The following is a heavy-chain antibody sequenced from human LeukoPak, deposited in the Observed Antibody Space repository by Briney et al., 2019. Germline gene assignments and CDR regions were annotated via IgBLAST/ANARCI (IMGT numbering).Heavy chain of an antibody. J-gene: IGHJ6*02. Sequence: GGSLRLSCAASGFTFSSYGMHWVRQAPGKGLEWVAVIWYDGDNKYYADSVKGRFTISRDNSKNTLYLQMNSLRAEDTAVYYCARDGIAAAGQYYCYGMDVWGQGTTVTVSS. CDR2: IWYDGDNK. D-gene: IGHD6-13*01. V-gene: IGHV3-33*01. CDR1: GFTFSSYG. CDR3: ARDGIAAAGQYYCYGMDV.